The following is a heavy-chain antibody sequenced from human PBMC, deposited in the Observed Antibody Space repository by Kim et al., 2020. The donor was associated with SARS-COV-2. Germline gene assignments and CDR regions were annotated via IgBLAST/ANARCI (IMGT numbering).Heavy chain of an antibody. CDR2: GTT. CDR3: TTDYIMAHY. J-gene: IGHJ4*02. D-gene: IGHD5-12*01. V-gene: IGHV3-15*01. Sequence: GTTDYAAPGKGRFTISRDDSKNTLYLQMNSLKTEDTAVYYCTTDYIMAHYWGQGTLVTVSS.